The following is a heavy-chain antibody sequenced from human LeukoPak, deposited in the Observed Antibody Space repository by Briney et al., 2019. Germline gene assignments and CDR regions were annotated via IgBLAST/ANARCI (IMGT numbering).Heavy chain of an antibody. Sequence: GGSLRLSCAASGFTFSSYSMNWVRQAPGKGLEWVSSISSSRSYIYYADSVKGRFTISRDNAKNSLYLQMNSLRAEDTAVYYCARARVRSKEAARLVDYWGQGTLVTVSS. CDR1: GFTFSSYS. CDR3: ARARVRSKEAARLVDY. J-gene: IGHJ4*02. V-gene: IGHV3-21*01. CDR2: ISSSRSYI. D-gene: IGHD6-6*01.